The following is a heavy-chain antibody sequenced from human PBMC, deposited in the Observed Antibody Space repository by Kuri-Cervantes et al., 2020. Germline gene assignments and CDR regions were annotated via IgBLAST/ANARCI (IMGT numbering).Heavy chain of an antibody. J-gene: IGHJ4*02. CDR2: IKSKTDGGTT. CDR3: TTAGHPMIAAEIAYFDY. Sequence: GESLKISCAASGFTFSNAWMSWVRQAPGKGLEWVGRIKSKTDGGTTDYAAPVKGRFTISRDDSKNTLYLQMNSLKTEDTAVYYCTTAGHPMIAAEIAYFDYWGQGTLVTVSS. D-gene: IGHD3-22*01. V-gene: IGHV3-15*01. CDR1: GFTFSNAW.